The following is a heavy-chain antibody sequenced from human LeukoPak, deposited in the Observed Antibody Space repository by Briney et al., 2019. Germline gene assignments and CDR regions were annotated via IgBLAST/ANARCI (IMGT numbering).Heavy chain of an antibody. V-gene: IGHV3-64*01. J-gene: IGHJ6*02. CDR2: ISSNGGST. D-gene: IGHD3-3*01. CDR3: ARMEEYYYYYGMDV. CDR1: GFTFSSYA. Sequence: GGSLRLSCAASGFTFSSYAMQWVRQAPGKGLEYVSAISSNGGSTYYANSVKGRFTISRDNSKNTLYLQMGSLRAEDMAVYYCARMEEYYYYYGMDVWGQGTTVTVSS.